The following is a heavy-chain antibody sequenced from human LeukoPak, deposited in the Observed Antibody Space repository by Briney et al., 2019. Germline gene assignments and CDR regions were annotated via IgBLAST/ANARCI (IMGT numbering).Heavy chain of an antibody. CDR2: ISYDGSNK. CDR3: AKDHRITFGGVIAPDY. Sequence: GGSLRLSCAASGFTFSSYGMHWVRQAPGKGLEWVAVISYDGSNKYYADSVKGRFTISRDNSKNTLYLQMNSLRAEDTAVYYCAKDHRITFGGVIAPDYWGRGTLVTVSS. D-gene: IGHD3-16*02. CDR1: GFTFSSYG. J-gene: IGHJ4*02. V-gene: IGHV3-30*18.